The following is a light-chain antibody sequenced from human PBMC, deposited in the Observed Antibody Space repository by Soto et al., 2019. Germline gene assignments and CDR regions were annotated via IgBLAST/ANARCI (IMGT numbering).Light chain of an antibody. CDR1: QSISNY. CDR2: ASF. V-gene: IGKV1-39*01. CDR3: QQSYSTPYT. J-gene: IGKJ2*01. Sequence: DIQMTQSPSSLSVSVGDRVTITCRASQSISNYLNWYQQTPGKAPKLLIYASFNLQSGVPSRFSGSGFGTDVTLSISSLEPEDFATYYCQQSYSTPYTFGQGTKLEIK.